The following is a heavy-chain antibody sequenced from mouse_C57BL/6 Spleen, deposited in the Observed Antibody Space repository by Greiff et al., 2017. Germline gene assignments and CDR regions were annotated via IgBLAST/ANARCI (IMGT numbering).Heavy chain of an antibody. Sequence: QVQLQQPGAELVKPGASVKMSCKASGYTFTSYWITWVKQRPGQGLEWIGDIYPGSGSTNYNEKFKSKATLTVDTSSSTAYLQLSSLTSEDSALYYCTRWGTTVPDYWGQGTTLTVSS. CDR3: TRWGTTVPDY. D-gene: IGHD1-1*01. CDR1: GYTFTSYW. J-gene: IGHJ2*01. V-gene: IGHV1-55*01. CDR2: IYPGSGST.